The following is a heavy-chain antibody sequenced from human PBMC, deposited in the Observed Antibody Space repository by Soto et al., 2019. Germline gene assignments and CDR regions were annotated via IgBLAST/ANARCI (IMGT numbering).Heavy chain of an antibody. CDR3: ARDRLDYDFWSGYGGLDY. V-gene: IGHV1-3*01. J-gene: IGHJ4*02. CDR1: GYTFTSYA. Sequence: GASVKVSCKASGYTFTSYAMHWVRQAPGQRLEWMGWINAGNGNTKYSQKFQGRVTITRDTSASTAYMELSSLRSEDTAVHYCARDRLDYDFWSGYGGLDYWGQGTLVTVSS. CDR2: INAGNGNT. D-gene: IGHD3-3*01.